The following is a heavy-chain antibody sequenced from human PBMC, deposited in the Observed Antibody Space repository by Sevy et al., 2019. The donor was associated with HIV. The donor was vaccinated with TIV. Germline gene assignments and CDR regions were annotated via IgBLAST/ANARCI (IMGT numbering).Heavy chain of an antibody. CDR1: GFNFNNHA. CDR3: AGDRKVLLVVYAIPFDVFDI. J-gene: IGHJ3*02. Sequence: GGSLRLSCVASGFNFNNHAMHWVRQAPGKGLEWVAFIRYDGSKEFYADSVKGRFTISRDNSKNTLYLEMNSLRPEDTAVYYCAGDRKVLLVVYAIPFDVFDIWGQGTMVTVSS. V-gene: IGHV3-30*02. CDR2: IRYDGSKE. D-gene: IGHD2-8*02.